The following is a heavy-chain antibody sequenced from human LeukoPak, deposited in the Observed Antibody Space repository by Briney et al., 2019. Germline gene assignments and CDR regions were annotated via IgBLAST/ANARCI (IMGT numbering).Heavy chain of an antibody. V-gene: IGHV3-7*03. D-gene: IGHD3-22*01. CDR1: GFVFGHSW. J-gene: IGHJ4*02. CDR3: VRDRGYSTFDY. CDR2: INLDGSEI. Sequence: GGSLRLSCGAPGFVFGHSWMSWVRQAPGKGLEWVANINLDGSEINYLDSLTGRLTISRDNAKDSLYLQMNGLRAEDTAVYFCVRDRGYSTFDYWGQGTLVTVSS.